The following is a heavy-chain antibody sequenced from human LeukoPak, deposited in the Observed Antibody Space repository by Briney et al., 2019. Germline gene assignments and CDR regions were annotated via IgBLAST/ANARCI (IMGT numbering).Heavy chain of an antibody. J-gene: IGHJ4*02. CDR3: ARVVTFFDY. Sequence: SETLSLTCTVSGGSISSSSYYWGWIRQPPGKGLEWIGSIYYSGSTYYNPSLKSRVTISVDTSKNQFSLKLSSVTAADTAVYYRARVVTFFDYWGQGTLVTVSS. V-gene: IGHV4-39*07. CDR2: IYYSGST. D-gene: IGHD5-18*01. CDR1: GGSISSSSYY.